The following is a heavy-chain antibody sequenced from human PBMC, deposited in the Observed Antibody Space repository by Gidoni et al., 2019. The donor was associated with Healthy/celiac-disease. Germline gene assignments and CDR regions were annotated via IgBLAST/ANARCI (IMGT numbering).Heavy chain of an antibody. CDR3: ARDQQWLVRRGYYYYGMDV. D-gene: IGHD6-19*01. V-gene: IGHV1-2*04. CDR1: GYTFTGYY. CDR2: INPNSGGT. J-gene: IGHJ6*02. Sequence: QVQLVQSGAEVKKPGASVKVSCKASGYTFTGYYMHWVRQAPGQGLEWMGWINPNSGGTNYAQKFQGWVTMTRDTSISTAYMELSRLRSDDTTVYYCARDQQWLVRRGYYYYGMDVWGQGTTVTVSS.